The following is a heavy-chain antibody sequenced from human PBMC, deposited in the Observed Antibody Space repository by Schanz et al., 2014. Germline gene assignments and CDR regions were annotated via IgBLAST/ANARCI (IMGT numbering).Heavy chain of an antibody. V-gene: IGHV3-21*04. CDR1: GITFSSHS. CDR3: ARGGPAYYFDD. J-gene: IGHJ4*02. CDR2: VHPGGST. Sequence: PGGSLRLSCAASGITFSSHSFNWVRQAPGKGLEWVSFVHPGGSTYYPDSVKGRFTISRDNTKNSLFLQLNSLRADDTAVYYGARGGPAYYFDDWGQGTLVTVSP.